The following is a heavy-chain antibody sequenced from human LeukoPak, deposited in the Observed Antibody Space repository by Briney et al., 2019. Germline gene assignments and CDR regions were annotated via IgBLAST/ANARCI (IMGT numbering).Heavy chain of an antibody. CDR3: ASDIVATSGDF. D-gene: IGHD5-12*01. CDR1: GFTFSDYY. Sequence: GGSLRLSCAASGFTFSDYYMSWIRQAPGKGLEWVAYITSSGSDIYYADSVRGRFSISRDNAKNSLFLQMNSLRVEDTATYYCASDIVATSGDFWGQGTLVSVS. V-gene: IGHV3-11*01. CDR2: ITSSGSDI. J-gene: IGHJ4*02.